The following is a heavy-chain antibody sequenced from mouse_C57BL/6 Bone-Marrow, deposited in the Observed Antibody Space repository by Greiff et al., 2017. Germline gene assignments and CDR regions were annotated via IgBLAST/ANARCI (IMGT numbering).Heavy chain of an antibody. CDR1: GYTFTNYW. J-gene: IGHJ4*01. CDR3: ARSLYYDFSYAMDY. CDR2: IYPGGGYT. Sequence: VHLVESGAELVRPGTSVKMSCKASGYTFTNYWIGWAKQRPGHGLEWIGDIYPGGGYTNYNEKFKGKATLTADKSSSTAYMQFSSLTSEDSAIYYCARSLYYDFSYAMDYWGQGTSVTVSS. V-gene: IGHV1-63*01. D-gene: IGHD2-4*01.